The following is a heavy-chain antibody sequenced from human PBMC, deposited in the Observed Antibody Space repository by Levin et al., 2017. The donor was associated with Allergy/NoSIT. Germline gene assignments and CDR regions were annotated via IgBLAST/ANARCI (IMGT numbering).Heavy chain of an antibody. Sequence: SCAASGFSFSKAWMSWVRQAPGKGLEWVGRIKSQADGGTTDYAAPVKGRFTISRDDSKNTLYLQMNSLKIEDTAVYYCVTIFGVVISKYWGQGTLVTVSS. CDR3: VTIFGVVISKY. D-gene: IGHD3-3*01. CDR1: GFSFSKAW. J-gene: IGHJ4*02. V-gene: IGHV3-15*01. CDR2: IKSQADGGTT.